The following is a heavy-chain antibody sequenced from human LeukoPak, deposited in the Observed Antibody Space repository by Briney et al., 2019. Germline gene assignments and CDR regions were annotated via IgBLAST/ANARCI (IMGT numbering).Heavy chain of an antibody. CDR1: GGSISSYY. Sequence: TPSETLSLTCTVSGGSISSYYYTWIRQPPGKGLEWIGYIHYSGSTNYNPSLKSRVTISVDTSKSQFSLNLSSVTAADTAVYYCARGSRYYYDSSGYLFDYWGQGTLVTVSS. D-gene: IGHD3-22*01. CDR3: ARGSRYYYDSSGYLFDY. J-gene: IGHJ4*02. CDR2: IHYSGST. V-gene: IGHV4-59*01.